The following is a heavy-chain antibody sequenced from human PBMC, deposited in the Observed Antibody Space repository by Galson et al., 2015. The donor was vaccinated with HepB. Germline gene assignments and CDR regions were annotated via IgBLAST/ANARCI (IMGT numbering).Heavy chain of an antibody. CDR2: IWYDGSNT. Sequence: SLRLSCAASGFAFSSSGMHWVRQAPGKGLEWVAVIWYDGSNTYYPDSVRGRFTISRDNSMNTLYLEMNSLRAEDTAVYYCARDGRSGSYSGPYYYYYYMDVWGRGTTVIVSS. J-gene: IGHJ6*03. V-gene: IGHV3-33*01. CDR1: GFAFSSSG. D-gene: IGHD1-26*01. CDR3: ARDGRSGSYSGPYYYYYYMDV.